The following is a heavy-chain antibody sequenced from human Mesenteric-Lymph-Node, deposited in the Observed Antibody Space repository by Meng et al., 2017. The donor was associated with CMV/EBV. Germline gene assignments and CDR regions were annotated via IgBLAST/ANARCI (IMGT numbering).Heavy chain of an antibody. J-gene: IGHJ4*02. CDR2: ITGSGGST. CDR1: GFTFSSYA. V-gene: IGHV3-23*01. Sequence: CAASGFTFSSYAMSWVRQAPGKGLEWVSAITGSGGSTFYADSLKGRFTISRDNSDNTVYLQMNSLRGEDTAVYHCVKESPDTYRLDYWGQGTLVTVSS. D-gene: IGHD2-2*01. CDR3: VKESPDTYRLDY.